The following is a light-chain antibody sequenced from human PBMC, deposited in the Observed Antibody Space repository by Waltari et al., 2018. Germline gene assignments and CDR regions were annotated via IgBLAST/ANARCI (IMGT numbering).Light chain of an antibody. V-gene: IGLV1-44*01. Sequence: QSVLTQPPSASGTPGQRVTISCSGSRSKVGIKTVNWYQQLPGTAPKLLIYNNNQRPSEVPDRFSGSKSGTSASLAISGLQSEDEADYYCAAWDDSLDGNWVFGGGTKLTVL. CDR1: RSKVGIKT. CDR2: NNN. CDR3: AAWDDSLDGNWV. J-gene: IGLJ3*02.